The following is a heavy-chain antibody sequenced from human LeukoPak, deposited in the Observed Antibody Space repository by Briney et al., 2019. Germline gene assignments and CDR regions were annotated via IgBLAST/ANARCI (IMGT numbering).Heavy chain of an antibody. CDR2: IKQDGSEK. CDR3: ARVRGAYGDYDDAFDI. V-gene: IGHV3-7*01. D-gene: IGHD4-17*01. CDR1: GFTFSSYW. Sequence: GGSLRLSCAASGFTFSSYWMSWVRQAPGKGLEWVANIKQDGSEKYYVDSVKGRFTISRDNAKNSLYLQMNSLRAEDTAVYYCARVRGAYGDYDDAFDIWGQGTMVTVSS. J-gene: IGHJ3*02.